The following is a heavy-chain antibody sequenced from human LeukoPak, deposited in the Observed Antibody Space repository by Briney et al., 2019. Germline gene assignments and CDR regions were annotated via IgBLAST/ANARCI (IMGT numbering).Heavy chain of an antibody. J-gene: IGHJ5*02. CDR3: ARGYCCSTSCLKGAWFDP. CDR1: GFTFSSYW. D-gene: IGHD2-2*01. CDR2: IKRDGSST. Sequence: GGSLRLSCAASGFTFSSYWMHWVRQAPGKGLVWVSRIKRDGSSTSYAHSVKGRFTFSRDNAKNTLYLQMNSLRAEDTAVYYCARGYCCSTSCLKGAWFDPWGQGTLVTVSS. V-gene: IGHV3-74*01.